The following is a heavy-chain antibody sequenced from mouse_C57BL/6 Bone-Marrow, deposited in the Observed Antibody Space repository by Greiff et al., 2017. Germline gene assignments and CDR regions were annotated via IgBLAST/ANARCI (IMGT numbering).Heavy chain of an antibody. D-gene: IGHD2-12*01. CDR1: GFTFSSYA. Sequence: EVQGVESGGGLVKPGGSLKLSCAASGFTFSSYAMSWVRQTPDKRLAWVATISDGGSYTYYPDNVQGRFTISRDNAKNNLYLQMSHLKSGDTAMYYCAREDDGDWYFDVWGTGTTVTVSS. V-gene: IGHV5-4*01. J-gene: IGHJ1*03. CDR2: ISDGGSYT. CDR3: AREDDGDWYFDV.